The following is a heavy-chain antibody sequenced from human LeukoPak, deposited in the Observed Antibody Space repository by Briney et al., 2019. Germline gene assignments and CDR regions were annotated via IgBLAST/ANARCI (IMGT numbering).Heavy chain of an antibody. Sequence: PGGSLRLSCAASGFTFSNHWMHWVRQTPGKGLVWVSRIRSDGGTIDYADSVRGRFTISRDNAKNTLSLQMNSLRAEDTAVYYCARDEYYDSSGYYHGFDYWGQGTLVTVSS. CDR3: ARDEYYDSSGYYHGFDY. CDR1: GFTFSNHW. V-gene: IGHV3-74*01. J-gene: IGHJ4*02. D-gene: IGHD3-22*01. CDR2: IRSDGGTI.